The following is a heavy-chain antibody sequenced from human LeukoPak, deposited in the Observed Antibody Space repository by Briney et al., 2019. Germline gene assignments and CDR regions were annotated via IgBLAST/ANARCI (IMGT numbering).Heavy chain of an antibody. V-gene: IGHV1-3*03. D-gene: IGHD3-22*01. J-gene: IGHJ4*02. CDR2: INAGNGNT. Sequence: ASVKVSCKASGYTFTGYYMHWVRQAPGQRLEWMGWINAGNGNTKYSQEFQGRVTITRDTSASTAYMELSSLRSEDMAVYYCARGEDYDSLHFDYWGQGTLVTVSS. CDR3: ARGEDYDSLHFDY. CDR1: GYTFTGYY.